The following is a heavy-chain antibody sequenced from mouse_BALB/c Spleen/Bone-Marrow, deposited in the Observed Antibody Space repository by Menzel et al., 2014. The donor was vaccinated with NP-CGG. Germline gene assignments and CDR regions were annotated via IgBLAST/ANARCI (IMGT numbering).Heavy chain of an antibody. Sequence: VQLQQSGPGLVAPSQSLSITCTVSGFSLNSFGVHWVRQPPGKGLEWLGVIWPGGSTNYNSALMSRLSISKDNSKSQVFLKMNSLQTDGTAMYYCAREGTFYYALDYWGQGTSVTVSS. CDR1: GFSLNSFG. J-gene: IGHJ4*01. CDR2: IWPGGST. CDR3: AREGTFYYALDY. V-gene: IGHV2-9*02.